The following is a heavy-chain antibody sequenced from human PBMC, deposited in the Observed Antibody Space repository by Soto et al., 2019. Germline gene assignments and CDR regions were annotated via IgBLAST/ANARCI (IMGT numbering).Heavy chain of an antibody. J-gene: IGHJ4*01. CDR3: ETLWSSNEGSV. D-gene: IGHD1-26*01. V-gene: IGHV4-34*01. Sequence: PSETMSLTCAVHGGSFSCYYWGWIRQPPGKGLEWIGEINHSGGTNYNTSLKRRVSFPVNASQNQFSLQLASWTAAARAVYYCETLWSSNEGSVWGQGTLVTVSS. CDR2: INHSGGT. CDR1: GGSFSCYY.